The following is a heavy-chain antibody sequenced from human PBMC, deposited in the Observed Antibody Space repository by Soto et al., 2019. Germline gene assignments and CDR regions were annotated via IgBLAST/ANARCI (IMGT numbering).Heavy chain of an antibody. J-gene: IGHJ4*02. Sequence: SETLSLTCAFYGWSFSGYYWSWIRQPPGKGLEWIGEINHSGSTNYNPSLKSRVTISVDTSKNQFSLKLSSVTAADTAVYYCARGPTYYDILTGYYVPGPPPFDYWGQGTLVTSPQ. CDR3: ARGPTYYDILTGYYVPGPPPFDY. V-gene: IGHV4-34*01. CDR2: INHSGST. CDR1: GWSFSGYY. D-gene: IGHD3-9*01.